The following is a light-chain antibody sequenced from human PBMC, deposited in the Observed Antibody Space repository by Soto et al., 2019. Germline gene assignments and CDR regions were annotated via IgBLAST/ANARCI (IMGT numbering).Light chain of an antibody. CDR3: KQYNNWPLT. J-gene: IGKJ4*01. CDR1: QSVSSG. V-gene: IGKV3-15*01. CDR2: AAS. Sequence: EIVMTQSPATLSVSPGERATLSCRAGQSVSSGLAWYQQKPGQTHRLLIYAASTRATGIQARFSGSGSGTEFTLTIRSLQSEDFAVYYCKQYNNWPLTFGGGTKVDIK.